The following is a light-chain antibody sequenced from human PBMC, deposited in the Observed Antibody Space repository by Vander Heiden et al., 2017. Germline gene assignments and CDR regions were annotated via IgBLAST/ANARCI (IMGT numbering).Light chain of an antibody. J-gene: IGKJ1*01. CDR1: QSLSSH. CDR3: QQSYSTPRT. V-gene: IGKV1-39*01. CDR2: AAS. Sequence: DIQMTQSPSSLSASVGDRVTITCRASQSLSSHLNWYQQKPGKAPKLLISAASSLQSGVPSRFSGSGSGTDFTLTISSLQPEDFATYYCQQSYSTPRTFGQGTRVEIK.